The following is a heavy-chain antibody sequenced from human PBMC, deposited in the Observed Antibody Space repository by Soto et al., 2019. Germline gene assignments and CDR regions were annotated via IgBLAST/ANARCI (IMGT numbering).Heavy chain of an antibody. CDR1: GDTFNNYI. CDR3: VNSPFEEGGIYYGFDV. D-gene: IGHD3-16*01. Sequence: QVQLVQSGAEVKKPGSSVKVSCKASGDTFNNYIISWVRQAPGQGLEWMGGIIPFRGTADYVQKFQGRVTITADEPTSTVFMELSSLRSEDTDVYYCVNSPFEEGGIYYGFDVWGQGTTVTVSS. V-gene: IGHV1-69*16. J-gene: IGHJ6*02. CDR2: IIPFRGTA.